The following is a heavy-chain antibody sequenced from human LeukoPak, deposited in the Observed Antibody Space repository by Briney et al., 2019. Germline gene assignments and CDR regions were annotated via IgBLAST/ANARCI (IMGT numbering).Heavy chain of an antibody. CDR3: ARGVRTGGYYYGMDV. CDR1: GGTFSSYA. Sequence: ASVKVSCKASGGTFSSYAISWVRQAPGQGLEWMGGIIPILGIANYAQKFQGRVTITADKSTSTAYMELSSLRSEDTAVYYCARGVRTGGYYYGMDVWGQGTTVTVSS. J-gene: IGHJ6*02. V-gene: IGHV1-69*10. CDR2: IIPILGIA. D-gene: IGHD2-8*02.